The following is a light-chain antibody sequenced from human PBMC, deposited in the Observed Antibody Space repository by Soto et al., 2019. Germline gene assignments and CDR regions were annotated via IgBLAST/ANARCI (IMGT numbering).Light chain of an antibody. V-gene: IGKV1-5*01. Sequence: DIQMTQSPSTISASGRDSVTSGFRASQNINTWLAWYHQKPGMAPKLLISDAYTLESGVPSRFSGSGSGPEFTLTISSLQPDDFGTYYCQQYNSFAWTFGQGTKVDIK. CDR3: QQYNSFAWT. CDR2: DAY. J-gene: IGKJ1*01. CDR1: QNINTW.